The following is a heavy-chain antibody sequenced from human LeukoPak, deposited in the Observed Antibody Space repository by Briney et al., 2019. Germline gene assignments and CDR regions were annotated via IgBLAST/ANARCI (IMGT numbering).Heavy chain of an antibody. CDR1: GCSISSSSYY. J-gene: IGHJ4*02. V-gene: IGHV4-39*01. CDR3: ARLMVRGVKTQDY. D-gene: IGHD3-10*01. Sequence: PSETLSLTCTVSGCSISSSSYYWGWIRQPPGKGLEWIGSIYYSGSTYYNPSLKSRVTISVDTSKNQFSLKLSSVTAADTAVYYCARLMVRGVKTQDYWGQGTLVTVSS. CDR2: IYYSGST.